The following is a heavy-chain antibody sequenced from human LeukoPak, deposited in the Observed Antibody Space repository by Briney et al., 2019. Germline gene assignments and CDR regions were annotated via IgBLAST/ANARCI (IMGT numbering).Heavy chain of an antibody. J-gene: IGHJ6*02. CDR1: GDSICSSRHS. D-gene: IGHD2-2*01. Sequence: SETPSLTCTVSGDSICSSRHSWGWIRQPPGKGLEWIGSISYSGSTYYNPSLKTRVTMSVDTSENQFSLKLSSVTAADSTVYYCVRIYCTSTSCYGDSYYGMDVWGQGTTVTVSS. V-gene: IGHV4-39*01. CDR2: ISYSGST. CDR3: VRIYCTSTSCYGDSYYGMDV.